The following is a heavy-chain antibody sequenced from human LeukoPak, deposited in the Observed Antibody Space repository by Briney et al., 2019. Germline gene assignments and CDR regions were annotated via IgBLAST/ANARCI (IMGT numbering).Heavy chain of an antibody. CDR1: GFMFSNYW. CDR2: IKHDGSDK. CDR3: AGMSGWDFDY. D-gene: IGHD6-19*01. V-gene: IGHV3-7*01. J-gene: IGHJ4*02. Sequence: PGGSLRLSCAASGFMFSNYWMSWVRQTAGKGLEWVANIKHDGSDKYYVASVRGRFTISRDNAKNSLYLQMNGLSAEDTAVYYCAGMSGWDFDYWGQGTLVTVSS.